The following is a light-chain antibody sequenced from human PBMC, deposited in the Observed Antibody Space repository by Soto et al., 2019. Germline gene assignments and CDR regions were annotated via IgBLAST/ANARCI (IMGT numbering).Light chain of an antibody. V-gene: IGLV2-8*01. Sequence: QSALTQPPSASGSPGQSVTISCTGSSSDVGGYNYVSWYQQHPGKVPKLMIYEVSKRPSGVPDRFSGSRSAITASLPVSGLQAEDEVDNHCDSYAGINGYVFWTGTKVTVL. CDR1: SSDVGGYNY. J-gene: IGLJ1*01. CDR2: EVS. CDR3: DSYAGINGYV.